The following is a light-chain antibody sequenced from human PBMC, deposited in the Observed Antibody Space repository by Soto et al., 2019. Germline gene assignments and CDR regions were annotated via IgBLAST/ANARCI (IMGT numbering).Light chain of an antibody. CDR3: QQYNDAPWT. CDR1: QNIGNW. CDR2: DAS. J-gene: IGKJ1*01. Sequence: DIQMTQSPSTLSASVGDRVTITCRASQNIGNWLAWYQQKPGKTPDLLIYDASSLESGVPLRFSGSGSGTEFTLTISRLQNDDSANYYCQQYNDAPWTFGQGTKVEIK. V-gene: IGKV1-5*01.